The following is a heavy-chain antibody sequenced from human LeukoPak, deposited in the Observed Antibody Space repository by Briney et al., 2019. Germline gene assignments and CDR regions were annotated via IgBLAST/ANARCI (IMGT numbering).Heavy chain of an antibody. CDR3: ARRPPTGAALDH. Sequence: GGSLRLSCAASGFTFSVYGMNWVRQAPGKGLEWISYISSSTSTINYADSVKGRFTNSRDNANNSLFLQMHSLGVEDTAVYYCARRPPTGAALDHWGQGTLVTVSS. CDR1: GFTFSVYG. CDR2: ISSSTSTI. V-gene: IGHV3-48*01. J-gene: IGHJ5*02. D-gene: IGHD6-6*01.